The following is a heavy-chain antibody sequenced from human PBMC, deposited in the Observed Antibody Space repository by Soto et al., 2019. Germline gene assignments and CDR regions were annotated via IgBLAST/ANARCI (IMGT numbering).Heavy chain of an antibody. J-gene: IGHJ6*03. CDR2: INAGNGNT. CDR3: ARDLRETYYYYYYYMDV. V-gene: IGHV1-3*01. D-gene: IGHD4-17*01. Sequence: ASVKVSCKASGYTFTSYAMHWVRQAPGQRLEWMGWINAGNGNTKYSQKFQGRVTITRDTSASTAYMELSSLRSEDTAVYYCARDLRETYYYYYYYMDVWGKGTTVTVSS. CDR1: GYTFTSYA.